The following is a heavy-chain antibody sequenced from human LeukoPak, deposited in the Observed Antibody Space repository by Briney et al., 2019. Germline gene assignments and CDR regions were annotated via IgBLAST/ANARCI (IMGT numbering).Heavy chain of an antibody. Sequence: SETLSLTCTVSGGSISSSSYYWGWIRQPPGKGLEWIGSIYHSGITYYNPSLKSRVTISVHTSKKQFSLKLRSVTAADTAVYYCARHEWGITNAFDIWGQGTMVTVSS. CDR3: ARHEWGITNAFDI. CDR2: IYHSGIT. CDR1: GGSISSSSYY. V-gene: IGHV4-39*01. D-gene: IGHD1-14*01. J-gene: IGHJ3*02.